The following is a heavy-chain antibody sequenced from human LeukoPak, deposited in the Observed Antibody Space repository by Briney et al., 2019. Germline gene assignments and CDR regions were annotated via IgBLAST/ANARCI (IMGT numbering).Heavy chain of an antibody. CDR3: ARDPFSYYYGMDV. J-gene: IGHJ6*02. Sequence: GGSLRLSCAASGFTFSSYSMNWVRQAPGKGLEWVSSMSSGGSYIYYADSVKGRFTISRENAKNSLYLKMNSLRAEDPAVYYCARDPFSYYYGMDVWGQGTTVTVSS. V-gene: IGHV3-21*04. D-gene: IGHD3-16*01. CDR2: MSSGGSYI. CDR1: GFTFSSYS.